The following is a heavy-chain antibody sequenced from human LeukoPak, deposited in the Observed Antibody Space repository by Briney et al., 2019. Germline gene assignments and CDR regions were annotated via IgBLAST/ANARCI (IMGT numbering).Heavy chain of an antibody. D-gene: IGHD5-12*01. CDR2: INSDGINT. V-gene: IGHV3-74*01. J-gene: IGHJ4*02. CDR3: ARYSGYVPAHY. Sequence: GGSLRLSCAASGFTFSNYWMHWVRQAPGKGLVWVSRINSDGINTSYADSVKGRFTISRDNAKNTLNLQMNSLRAEDTAVYYCARYSGYVPAHYWGQGTLVTVSS. CDR1: GFTFSNYW.